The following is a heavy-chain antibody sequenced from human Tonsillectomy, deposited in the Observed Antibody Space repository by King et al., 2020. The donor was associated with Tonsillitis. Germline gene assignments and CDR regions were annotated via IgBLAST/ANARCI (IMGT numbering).Heavy chain of an antibody. D-gene: IGHD5-18*01. CDR1: GFTFSSSA. V-gene: IGHV3-23*04. CDR2: ISGSGGST. J-gene: IGHJ4*02. CDR3: AKVVSTAMFSYFDY. Sequence: VQLVESGGGLVQPGGSLRLSCAASGFTFSSSAMAWVRQAPGKGLEWVSGISGSGGSTYYADSVKGRFTISRDNSKNTLYLQMNILGAEDTALYYCAKVVSTAMFSYFDYWGQGTLVTVSS.